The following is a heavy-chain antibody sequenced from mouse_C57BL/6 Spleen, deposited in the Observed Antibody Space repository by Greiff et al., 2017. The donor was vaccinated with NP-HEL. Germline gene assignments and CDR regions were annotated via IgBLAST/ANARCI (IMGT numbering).Heavy chain of an antibody. V-gene: IGHV1-53*01. CDR2: INPSNGGT. J-gene: IGHJ4*01. D-gene: IGHD2-4*01. CDR1: GYTFTSYW. CDR3: AKGVWDYDRGYAMDY. Sequence: QVQLKQPGTELVKPGASVKLSCKASGYTFTSYWMHWVKQRPGQGLEWIGNINPSNGGTNYNEKFKSKATLTVDKSSSTAYMQLSSLTSEDSAVYYCAKGVWDYDRGYAMDYWGQGTSVTVSS.